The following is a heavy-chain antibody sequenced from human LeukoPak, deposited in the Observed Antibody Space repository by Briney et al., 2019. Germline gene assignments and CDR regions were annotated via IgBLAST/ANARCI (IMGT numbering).Heavy chain of an antibody. V-gene: IGHV3-7*04. CDR3: AKDRVGYCTSATMGGCSFDY. J-gene: IGHJ4*02. D-gene: IGHD2-2*01. Sequence: GGSLRLSCAASGFTFSNYWMTWVRQAPGKGLEWVANIKQDGSDKYYVDSVKGRFTISRDNAKNSLSLQMNSLRAEDTAVYHLAKDRVGYCTSATMGGCSFDYWGQGILVTVSP. CDR2: IKQDGSDK. CDR1: GFTFSNYW.